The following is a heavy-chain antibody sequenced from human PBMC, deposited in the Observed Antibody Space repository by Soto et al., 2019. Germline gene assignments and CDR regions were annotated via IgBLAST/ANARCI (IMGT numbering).Heavy chain of an antibody. D-gene: IGHD2-2*01. CDR2: ISVYNGNT. J-gene: IGHJ4*02. V-gene: IGHV1-18*04. CDR1: GYTFTNYG. CDR3: ARDLDWRRYHELSY. Sequence: AAVKVSCKASGYTFTNYGISWVRQAPGQGLEWMGWISVYNGNTNYAQKLQGRVTMTTDTSTSTAYMEVRSLRSDDTAVYYCARDLDWRRYHELSYWGQGILVTVSS.